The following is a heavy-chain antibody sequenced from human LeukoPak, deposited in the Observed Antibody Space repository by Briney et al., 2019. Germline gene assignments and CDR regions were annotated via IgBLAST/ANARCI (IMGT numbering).Heavy chain of an antibody. D-gene: IGHD6-19*01. Sequence: ASVKVSFKASGCTFTYYYIHWVRPAPGQGLEWMGWINPNSGGTNSAQKFQGRVTMTKDTSISTAYMELSRLRSDDTAVYFCARAIAVIDYWGQGTLVTVSS. CDR1: GCTFTYYY. J-gene: IGHJ4*02. V-gene: IGHV1-2*02. CDR2: INPNSGGT. CDR3: ARAIAVIDY.